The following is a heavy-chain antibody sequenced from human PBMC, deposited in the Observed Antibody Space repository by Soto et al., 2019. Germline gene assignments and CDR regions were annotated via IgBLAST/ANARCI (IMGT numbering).Heavy chain of an antibody. Sequence: ASVKVSCKASGSTFTDSAIHWVRQAPGQSLELLGWIAPGNGNTKYSQKFQGRVTLTRDTSATTAYMELSSLRSEDTAVYYCAREIPDYYDSSGPGSAFDIWGQGTMVTVSS. CDR2: IAPGNGNT. D-gene: IGHD3-22*01. CDR1: GSTFTDSA. V-gene: IGHV1-3*01. CDR3: AREIPDYYDSSGPGSAFDI. J-gene: IGHJ3*02.